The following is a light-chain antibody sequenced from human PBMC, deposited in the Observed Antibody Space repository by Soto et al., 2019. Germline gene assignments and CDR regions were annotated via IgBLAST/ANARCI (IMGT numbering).Light chain of an antibody. Sequence: QSALTQPASVSGSPGQSITISCTGTSSDVGGYIYVSWFQHHPGKAPKLIIYEVNNRPSGVSNRFSGSRSDNTASLTISGLQTEDEAIYYCSSYSTATKGVLFGGGTQLTVL. CDR1: SSDVGGYIY. V-gene: IGLV2-14*01. J-gene: IGLJ2*01. CDR3: SSYSTATKGVL. CDR2: EVN.